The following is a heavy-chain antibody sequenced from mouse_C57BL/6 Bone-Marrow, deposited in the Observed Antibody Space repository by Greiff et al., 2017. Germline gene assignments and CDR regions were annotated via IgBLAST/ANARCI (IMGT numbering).Heavy chain of an antibody. J-gene: IGHJ2*01. CDR3: ARGRYYGSSPYYFDY. Sequence: QVHVKQSGAELVRPGASVKLSCKASGYTFTDYYINWVKQRPGQGLEWIARIYPGSGNTYYNEKFKGKATLTAEKSSSTAYMQLSSLTSEDSAVYFCARGRYYGSSPYYFDYWGQGTTLTVSS. V-gene: IGHV1-76*01. D-gene: IGHD1-1*01. CDR2: IYPGSGNT. CDR1: GYTFTDYY.